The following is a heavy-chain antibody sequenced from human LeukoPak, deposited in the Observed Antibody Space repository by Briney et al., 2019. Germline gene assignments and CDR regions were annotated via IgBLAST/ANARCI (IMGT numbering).Heavy chain of an antibody. CDR3: ARTGYGYNYFDY. D-gene: IGHD5-24*01. V-gene: IGHV3-53*01. CDR2: IYSGGNT. J-gene: IGHJ4*02. Sequence: GGSLRLSCAASGXTVSSNYMSWVRQAPGKGLEWVSVIYSGGNTYYADAVKGRFTISRDNSKNTLYLQMNSLRAEDTAVYYCARTGYGYNYFDYWGQGTLVTVSS. CDR1: GXTVSSNY.